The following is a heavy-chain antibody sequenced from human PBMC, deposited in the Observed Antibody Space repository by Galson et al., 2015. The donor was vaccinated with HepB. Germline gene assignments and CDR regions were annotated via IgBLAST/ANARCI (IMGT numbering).Heavy chain of an antibody. CDR1: GYTLTELS. Sequence: SVKVSCKVSGYTLTELSMHWVRQAPGKGLEWMGGFDPEDGETIYVQKFQGRVTMTTDTSTSTAYMELRSLRSDDTAVYYCARETLGAMAKIFDYWGQGTLVTVSS. CDR3: ARETLGAMAKIFDY. V-gene: IGHV1-24*01. J-gene: IGHJ4*02. D-gene: IGHD1-26*01. CDR2: FDPEDGET.